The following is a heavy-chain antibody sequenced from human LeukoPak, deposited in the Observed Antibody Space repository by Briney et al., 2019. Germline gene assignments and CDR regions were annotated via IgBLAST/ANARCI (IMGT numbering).Heavy chain of an antibody. D-gene: IGHD1-26*01. Sequence: SETLSLTCAVYGGSFSGYYWSWIRQPPGKGLEWIGEINHSGSTNYNPSLKSRVTMSVDTSKNQFSLKLSSVTAADTAVYYCARGGGGSYGTYYFDYWGQGTLVTVSS. V-gene: IGHV4-34*01. J-gene: IGHJ4*02. CDR2: INHSGST. CDR1: GGSFSGYY. CDR3: ARGGGGSYGTYYFDY.